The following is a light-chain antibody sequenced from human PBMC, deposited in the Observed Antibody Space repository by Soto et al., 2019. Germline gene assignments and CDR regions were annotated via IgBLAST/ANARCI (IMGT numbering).Light chain of an antibody. CDR2: GAS. Sequence: EIELTQSPGSLSLSPGERVTLSCRASHSVSNNYLAWFQQKPGQTPRLLIYGASNRATGFPDRFSGGGSGTDFVFTIIRREPEVFALYYCQWYGSSPDLFTFGPGSKVYIK. V-gene: IGKV3-20*01. CDR3: QWYGSSPDLFT. J-gene: IGKJ3*01. CDR1: HSVSNNY.